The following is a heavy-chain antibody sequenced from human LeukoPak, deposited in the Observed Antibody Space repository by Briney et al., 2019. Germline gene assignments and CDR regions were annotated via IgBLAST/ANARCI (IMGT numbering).Heavy chain of an antibody. V-gene: IGHV1-46*01. Sequence: ASVKVSCKASGYTFTSYYMHWVRQAPGQGLEWMGIINPSGGRTSCAQKFQGRVTMTTDTSTSTAYMELRSLRSDDTAVYYCARDGGYYYGSGSRMDVWGKGTTVTVSS. CDR2: INPSGGRT. CDR1: GYTFTSYY. D-gene: IGHD3-10*01. CDR3: ARDGGYYYGSGSRMDV. J-gene: IGHJ6*03.